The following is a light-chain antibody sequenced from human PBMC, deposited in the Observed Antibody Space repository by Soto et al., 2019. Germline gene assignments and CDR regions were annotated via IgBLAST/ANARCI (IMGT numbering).Light chain of an antibody. CDR1: SSNIGAHYD. CDR3: QSYDNSLSVYV. CDR2: GNS. Sequence: SVLTQPPSVSGAPGQGVTISCTGSSSNIGAHYDVHWYQQLPGTAPKLLIYGNSNRPSGVPDRFSGSKSGTSASLAITGLQAEDEADYYCQSYDNSLSVYVFG. V-gene: IGLV1-40*01. J-gene: IGLJ1*01.